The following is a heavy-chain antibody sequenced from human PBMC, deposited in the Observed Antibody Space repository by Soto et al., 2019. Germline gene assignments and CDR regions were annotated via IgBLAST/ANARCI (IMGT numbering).Heavy chain of an antibody. Sequence: GGSLRLSCATSGFSFNIFGMHWVRQAPGKALEWVGLISKNGDNQYYGDSAKGRFIISRDNPKNSLYLHLHSLRPDDTAVYYCEQDAYNDALDVWGQGTMAAV. CDR1: GFSFNIFG. J-gene: IGHJ3*01. CDR2: ISKNGDNQ. V-gene: IGHV3-30*18. D-gene: IGHD1-1*01. CDR3: EQDAYNDALDV.